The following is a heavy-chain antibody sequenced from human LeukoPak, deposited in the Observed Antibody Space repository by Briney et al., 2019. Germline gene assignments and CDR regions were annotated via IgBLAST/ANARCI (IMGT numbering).Heavy chain of an antibody. D-gene: IGHD3-10*01. CDR2: TYYRSKWYN. Sequence: SQTLSLTCAISGDSVSSNSAAWNWIRRSPSRGLEWLGRTYYRSKWYNDYAVSVKSRITINPDTSKNQFSLKLSSVTAADTAVYYCARVVSEGKYVRVGGYYYYGMDVWGKGTTVTVSS. CDR1: GDSVSSNSAA. J-gene: IGHJ6*04. CDR3: ARVVSEGKYVRVGGYYYYGMDV. V-gene: IGHV6-1*01.